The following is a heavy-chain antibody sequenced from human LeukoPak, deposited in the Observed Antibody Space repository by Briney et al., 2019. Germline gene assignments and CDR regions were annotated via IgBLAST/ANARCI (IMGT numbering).Heavy chain of an antibody. CDR3: ARDLVTVTKGFDI. J-gene: IGHJ3*02. CDR1: ADSFSSQY. CDR2: ISYIGST. D-gene: IGHD4-17*01. V-gene: IGHV4-59*11. Sequence: PSETLSLTCAVSADSFSSQYWTWIPHPPGKGLEGIGYISYIGSTNYNPSLKSRVTIAIDTSKNQFSLKLSSVTAADTAVYYCARDLVTVTKGFDIWGQGTMVSVFS.